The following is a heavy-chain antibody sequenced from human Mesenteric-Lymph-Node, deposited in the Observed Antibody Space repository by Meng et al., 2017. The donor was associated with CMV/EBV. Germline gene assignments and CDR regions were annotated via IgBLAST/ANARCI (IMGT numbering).Heavy chain of an antibody. CDR1: GFTFSNYH. V-gene: IGHV3-30*18. CDR3: AKDSYGMDV. CDR2: ISFDAKRK. J-gene: IGHJ6*02. Sequence: GESLKTSCAASGFTFSNYHMHWVRQAPGQGLEWVAGISFDAKRKYYADSVKGRFTISRDNSKNSFYLEVNSLRAEDTAVYYCAKDSYGMDVWGLGTTVTVSS.